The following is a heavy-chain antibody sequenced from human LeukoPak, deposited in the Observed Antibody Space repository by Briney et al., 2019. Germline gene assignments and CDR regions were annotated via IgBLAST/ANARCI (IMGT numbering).Heavy chain of an antibody. CDR3: ARWGTTEDAFDI. Sequence: SVKVSCKASGYTFTYRYLHWVRQAPGQALEWMGWITPFNGNTNYAQKFQDRVTITRDRSMSTAYMELSSLRSEDTAMYYCARWGTTEDAFDIWGQGTMVTVFS. CDR1: GYTFTYRY. CDR2: ITPFNGNT. J-gene: IGHJ3*02. D-gene: IGHD4-11*01. V-gene: IGHV1-45*02.